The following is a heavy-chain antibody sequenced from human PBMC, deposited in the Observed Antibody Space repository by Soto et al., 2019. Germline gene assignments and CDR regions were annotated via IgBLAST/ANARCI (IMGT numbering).Heavy chain of an antibody. CDR1: GFTFSSYA. Sequence: GGSLRLSCAASGFTFSSYAMHWVRQAPGKGLEWVAVISYDGSNKYYADSVKGRFTISRDNSKNTLYLQMNSLRAEDTAVYYCARAIVGATLNIAFDIWGQGTMVTVSS. V-gene: IGHV3-30-3*01. CDR2: ISYDGSNK. D-gene: IGHD1-26*01. CDR3: ARAIVGATLNIAFDI. J-gene: IGHJ3*02.